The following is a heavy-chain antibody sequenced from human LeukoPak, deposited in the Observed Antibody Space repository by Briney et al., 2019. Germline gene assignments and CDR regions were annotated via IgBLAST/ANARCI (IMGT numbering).Heavy chain of an antibody. CDR1: GGSISSGGYY. D-gene: IGHD5-12*01. J-gene: IGHJ5*02. Sequence: SETLSLTCTVSGGSISSGGYYWSWIRQHPGKGLEWIGYIYYSGSTYYNPSLKSRVTISVDTSKNQFSLKLGSVTAADTAAYYCARAGLRGDWFDPWGQGTLVTVSS. CDR2: IYYSGST. V-gene: IGHV4-31*03. CDR3: ARAGLRGDWFDP.